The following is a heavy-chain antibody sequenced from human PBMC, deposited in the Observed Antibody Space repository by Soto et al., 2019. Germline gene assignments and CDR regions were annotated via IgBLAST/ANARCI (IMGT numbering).Heavy chain of an antibody. D-gene: IGHD3-22*01. V-gene: IGHV3-21*01. CDR2: ISSSSSYI. CDR1: GFTFSSYN. CDR3: ARVHYYDSSAYYL. J-gene: IGHJ4*02. Sequence: GGSLRLSCAASGFTFSSYNMNWVRQAPGKGLEWVSSISSSSSYIYYADSVKGRFTISRDNAKNSLYLQMSSLRAEDTAVYYCARVHYYDSSAYYLWGQRTLVTV.